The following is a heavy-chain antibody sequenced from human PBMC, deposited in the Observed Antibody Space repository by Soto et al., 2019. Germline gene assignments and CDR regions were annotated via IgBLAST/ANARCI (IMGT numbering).Heavy chain of an antibody. CDR3: VKQAHGLDGVAFDY. V-gene: IGHV3-64D*06. CDR1: GFIFSEST. CDR2: VSTSGRST. J-gene: IGHJ4*02. Sequence: GGSLRLSCSASGFIFSESTIYWVRQVPGKGLEAISAVSTSGRSTYYADSVKDRFTISRDNSKNTLFLQMGSLRPEDTAIYYCVKQAHGLDGVAFDYWGQGTQVTVSS. D-gene: IGHD2-15*01.